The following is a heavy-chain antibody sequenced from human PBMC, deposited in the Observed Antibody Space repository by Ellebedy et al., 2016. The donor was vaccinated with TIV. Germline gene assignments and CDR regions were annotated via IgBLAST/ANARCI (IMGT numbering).Heavy chain of an antibody. CDR2: ISGSGGST. V-gene: IGHV3-23*01. J-gene: IGHJ6*02. CDR3: AKDLDEVAGTHYYYGMDV. Sequence: GGSLRLSXAASGFTFSSYAMSWVRQAPGKGLEWVSAISGSGGSTYYADSVKGRFTISRDNSKNTLYLQMNSLRAEDTAVYYCAKDLDEVAGTHYYYGMDVWGQGTTVTVSS. CDR1: GFTFSSYA. D-gene: IGHD6-19*01.